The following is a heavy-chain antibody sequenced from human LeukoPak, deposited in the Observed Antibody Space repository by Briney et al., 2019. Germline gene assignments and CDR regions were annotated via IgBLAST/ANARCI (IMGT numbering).Heavy chain of an antibody. CDR2: ISTSSAVM. CDR3: ARDVGYCSGGSCYRWFAS. J-gene: IGHJ5*01. Sequence: GGSLRLSCAASGFTFSSYSISWVRQAPGKGLEWVSYISTSSAVMYYADSVKGRFTISRDDARNSVSLQMNSLRADDTAVYDCARDVGYCSGGSCYRWFASWGQGTLVIVSS. D-gene: IGHD2-15*01. V-gene: IGHV3-48*01. CDR1: GFTFSSYS.